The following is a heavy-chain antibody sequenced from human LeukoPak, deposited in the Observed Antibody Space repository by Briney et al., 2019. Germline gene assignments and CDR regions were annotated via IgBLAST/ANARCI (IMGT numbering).Heavy chain of an antibody. CDR1: GFTFISYW. CDR2: IKQDGSEK. D-gene: IGHD3-10*01. J-gene: IGHJ4*02. V-gene: IGHV3-7*01. CDR3: ARDKEGVIIPDY. Sequence: GGSLRLSCAASGFTFISYWMSWVRQAPGKGREWVANIKQDGSEKYYVDSVKGRFTISRDNAKNSLYLQMNSLRAEDTAVYYCARDKEGVIIPDYWGQGTLVTVSS.